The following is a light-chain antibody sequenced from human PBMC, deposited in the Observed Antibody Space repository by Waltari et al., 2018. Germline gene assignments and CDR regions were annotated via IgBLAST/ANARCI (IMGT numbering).Light chain of an antibody. CDR1: SSDVGCFNP. CDR3: CSYAGSSTYVV. Sequence: QSALTQPASVSGSPGQSITIPCTGTSSDVGCFNPVSWYQQHPGKAPKLMIYEGSKRPSGVSNRFSGSKSGNTASLTISGLQAEDEADYYCCSYAGSSTYVVFGGGTKLTVL. J-gene: IGLJ2*01. CDR2: EGS. V-gene: IGLV2-23*01.